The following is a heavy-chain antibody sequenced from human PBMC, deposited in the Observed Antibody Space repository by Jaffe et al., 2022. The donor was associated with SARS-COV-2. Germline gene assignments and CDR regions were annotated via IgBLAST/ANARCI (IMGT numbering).Heavy chain of an antibody. CDR2: IYYSGST. CDR1: GGSISSSSYY. Sequence: QLQLQESGPGLVKPSETLSLTCTVSGGSISSSSYYWGWIRQPPGKGLEWIGSIYYSGSTYYNPSLKSRVTISVDTSKNQFSLKLSSVTAADTAVYYCARRKRGYSSSWYDYWGQGTLVTVSS. V-gene: IGHV4-39*01. D-gene: IGHD6-13*01. J-gene: IGHJ4*02. CDR3: ARRKRGYSSSWYDY.